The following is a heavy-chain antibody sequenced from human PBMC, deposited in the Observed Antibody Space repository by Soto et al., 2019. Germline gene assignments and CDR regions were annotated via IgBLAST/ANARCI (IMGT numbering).Heavy chain of an antibody. Sequence: SETLSLTCTVSGGSISSGDYYWSWIRQPPGKGLEWIGYIYYSGSTYYNPSLKSRVTISVDTSKNQFSLKLSTVTAADTAVYYCAVVYDSSGYGLGYYYGMDVWGQGTTVTVSS. CDR3: AVVYDSSGYGLGYYYGMDV. V-gene: IGHV4-30-4*01. D-gene: IGHD3-22*01. J-gene: IGHJ6*02. CDR2: IYYSGST. CDR1: GGSISSGDYY.